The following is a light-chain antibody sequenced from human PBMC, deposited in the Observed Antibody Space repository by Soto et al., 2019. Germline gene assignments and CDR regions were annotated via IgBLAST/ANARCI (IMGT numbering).Light chain of an antibody. V-gene: IGKV1-39*01. CDR3: QQSYNIPQT. Sequence: DTITTTFRAGRNINTYLSWYQQKPGEPPRLLIYGASTLHDGVPSRFTGRGSGTDFSLTISSLQPEDFATYYCQQSYNIPQTFGQGTKVDI. CDR1: RNINTY. CDR2: GAS. J-gene: IGKJ1*01.